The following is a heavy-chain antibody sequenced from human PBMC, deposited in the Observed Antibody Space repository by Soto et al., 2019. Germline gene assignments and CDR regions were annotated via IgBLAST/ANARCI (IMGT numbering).Heavy chain of an antibody. D-gene: IGHD3-3*01. V-gene: IGHV4-59*01. CDR2: IYYSGST. CDR3: ATSSNGRFVNY. CDR1: GTSISPYY. Sequence: LSLTCTVSGTSISPYYWNWIRQSPGKGLEWIAYIYYSGSTNYNPSLKSRVTISVDTSMNQFSLELRSVTDADTAVYYCATSSNGRFVNYWGQGTLVTVSS. J-gene: IGHJ4*02.